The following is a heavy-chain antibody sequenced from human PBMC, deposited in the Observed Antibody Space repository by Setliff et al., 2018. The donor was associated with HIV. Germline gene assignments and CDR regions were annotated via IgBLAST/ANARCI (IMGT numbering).Heavy chain of an antibody. CDR3: ARDRVVGATLDPLDL. CDR1: GFIFSDYF. J-gene: IGHJ3*01. D-gene: IGHD1-26*01. Sequence: GGSLRLSCAGSDSGDSGFIFSDYFMTWVRQAPGKGLEWLCYISYSGSAIHYADSVKGRFTISRDNAKNSLYLQMNSLRAEDTAVYYCARDRVVGATLDPLDLWGQGTMVTVSS. V-gene: IGHV3-11*04. CDR2: ISYSGSAI.